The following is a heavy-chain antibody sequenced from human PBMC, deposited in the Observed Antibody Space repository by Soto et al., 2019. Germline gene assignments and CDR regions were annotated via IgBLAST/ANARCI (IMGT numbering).Heavy chain of an antibody. J-gene: IGHJ4*02. Sequence: PGGSLRLSXAASGFTFSSYAMSWVRQAPGKGLEWVSAISGSGGSTYYADSVKGRFTISRDNSKNTLYLQMNSLRAEDTAVYYCAKVPGIAVAGTFDYWGQGTLVTVSS. CDR3: AKVPGIAVAGTFDY. CDR2: ISGSGGST. CDR1: GFTFSSYA. D-gene: IGHD6-19*01. V-gene: IGHV3-23*01.